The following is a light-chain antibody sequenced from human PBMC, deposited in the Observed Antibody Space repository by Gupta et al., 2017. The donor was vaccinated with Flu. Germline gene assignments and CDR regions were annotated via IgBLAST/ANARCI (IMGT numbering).Light chain of an antibody. CDR1: QGLLYSDGNTI. J-gene: IGKJ1*01. CDR2: QVS. V-gene: IGKV2-30*01. CDR3: MQGAHWHWA. Sequence: VTLGQPASISCRSSQGLLYSDGNTILHWFQQRPGQSPRRLIYQVSYRDSGVPDRFSGSGSGTNFTLKISRVEAEDVGIYYCMQGAHWHWAFGQGTKVEIK.